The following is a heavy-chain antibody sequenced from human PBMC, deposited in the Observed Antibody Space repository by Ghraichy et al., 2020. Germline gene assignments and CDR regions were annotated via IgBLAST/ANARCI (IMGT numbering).Heavy chain of an antibody. Sequence: SGPTLVKPTQTLTLTCTFSGFSLSTSGVGVGWIRQPPGKALEWLALIYWNDDKRYSPSLKSRLTITKDTSKNQVVLTMTNMDPVDTATYYGAHVNSDYDFWSGAYPIFDYWGQGTLVTVSS. V-gene: IGHV2-5*01. CDR1: GFSLSTSGVG. CDR3: AHVNSDYDFWSGAYPIFDY. D-gene: IGHD3-3*01. CDR2: IYWNDDK. J-gene: IGHJ4*02.